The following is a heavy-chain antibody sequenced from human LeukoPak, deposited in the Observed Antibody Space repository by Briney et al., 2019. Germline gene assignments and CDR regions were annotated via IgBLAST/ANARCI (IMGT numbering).Heavy chain of an antibody. D-gene: IGHD2-2*01. CDR1: LSVRGDD. V-gene: IGHV4-4*09. CDR2: GYTSGST. J-gene: IGHJ3*02. CDR3: ARQKCTSASCLTKNAFEI. Sequence: SETLSLTCTVSLSVRGDDGSCIRQRPGRGLERVGCGYTSGSTNHNPSLESRVTISVDTSKHQFSLDLSSVTAADTAVYYRARQKCTSASCLTKNAFEIWGQGTMVTVSS.